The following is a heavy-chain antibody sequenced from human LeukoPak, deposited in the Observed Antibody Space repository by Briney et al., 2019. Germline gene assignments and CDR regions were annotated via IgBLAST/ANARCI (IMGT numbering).Heavy chain of an antibody. J-gene: IGHJ4*02. D-gene: IGHD4/OR15-4a*01. CDR3: AKERDYGPADY. V-gene: IGHV3-23*01. CDR2: LSGSGGST. Sequence: GGSLRLSCAASGFIFNKHAMSWVRQAPGKGLEWVSGLSGSGGSTDYADSVKGRFTVSRDNSKNTLFLQMNSLRAEDTAIYYCAKERDYGPADYWGQGTLVTGSS. CDR1: GFIFNKHA.